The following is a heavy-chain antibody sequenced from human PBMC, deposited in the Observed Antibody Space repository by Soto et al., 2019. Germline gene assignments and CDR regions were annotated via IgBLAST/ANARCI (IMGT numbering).Heavy chain of an antibody. CDR1: GGSMRTPNYY. J-gene: IGHJ4*02. CDR3: AAVVPAARVDY. V-gene: IGHV4-39*01. Sequence: QLQLQESVPGLVKPSTTLSLTCNVSGGSMRTPNYYWVWIRQPPGKGLEWIGSIYYSGTTYYSPFLKSRVAISADTSKNQFSLVLDSVAAADTAVYFCAAVVPAARVDYWGQGALITVSS. CDR2: IYYSGTT. D-gene: IGHD6-25*01.